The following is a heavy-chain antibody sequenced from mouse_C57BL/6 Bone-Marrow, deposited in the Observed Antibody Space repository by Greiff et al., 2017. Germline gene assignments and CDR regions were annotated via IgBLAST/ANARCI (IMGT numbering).Heavy chain of an antibody. CDR1: GFTFSDYG. Sequence: DVHLVESGGGLVKPGGSLTLSCAASGFTFSDYGMHWVRQAPEKGLEWVAYISSGSSTIYYADTVKGRFTISRDNAKNTLFLQMTSLRSEDTAMYYCARYYYGDYWGQGTTLTVSS. J-gene: IGHJ2*01. V-gene: IGHV5-17*01. CDR2: ISSGSSTI. D-gene: IGHD1-1*01. CDR3: ARYYYGDY.